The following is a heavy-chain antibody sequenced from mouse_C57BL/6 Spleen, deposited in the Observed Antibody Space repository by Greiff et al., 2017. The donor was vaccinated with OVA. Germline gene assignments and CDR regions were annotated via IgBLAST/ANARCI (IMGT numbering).Heavy chain of an antibody. V-gene: IGHV1-50*01. J-gene: IGHJ4*01. Sequence: QVQLQQPGAELVKPGASVKLSCKASGYTFTSYWMQWVKQRPGQGLEWIGEIDPSDSYTNYNQKFKGKATLTVDTSSSTPYMQLSSLTSEDSAVYYCARGGGDYWGQGTSVTVSS. CDR3: ARGGGDY. CDR1: GYTFTSYW. CDR2: IDPSDSYT.